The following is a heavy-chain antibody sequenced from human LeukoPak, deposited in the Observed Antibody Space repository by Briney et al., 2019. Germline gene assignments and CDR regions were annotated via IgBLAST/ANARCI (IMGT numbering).Heavy chain of an antibody. Sequence: ASVKVSCKASGYTFISYGIIWVRQAPGQGLEWMGYINPHSGGTSSPQKFQGRVTMTTDTSISAAYMELSSLISDDTAMYYCVREGNELLSKNFDYWGQGTLVTVSS. D-gene: IGHD2-21*02. J-gene: IGHJ4*02. CDR1: GYTFISYG. CDR2: INPHSGGT. CDR3: VREGNELLSKNFDY. V-gene: IGHV1-2*02.